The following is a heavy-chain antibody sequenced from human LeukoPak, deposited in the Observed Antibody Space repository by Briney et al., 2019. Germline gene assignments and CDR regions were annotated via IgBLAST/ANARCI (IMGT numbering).Heavy chain of an antibody. CDR2: IYYSGST. Sequence: SETLSLTCTVSGGSISSGDYYWSWVRQPPGKGLEWIGYIYYSGSTYYNPSLKSRVTISVDTSKNQFSLKLSSVTAADTAVYYCARASYYDFWSGYCNWFDPWGQGTLVTVSS. D-gene: IGHD3-3*01. CDR1: GGSISSGDYY. V-gene: IGHV4-30-4*01. J-gene: IGHJ5*02. CDR3: ARASYYDFWSGYCNWFDP.